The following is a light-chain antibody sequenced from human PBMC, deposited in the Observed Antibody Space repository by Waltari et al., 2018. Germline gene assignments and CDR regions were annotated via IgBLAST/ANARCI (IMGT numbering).Light chain of an antibody. CDR1: SSDVGSYNL. Sequence: QSALTQPASVSGSPGQSITISCTGTSSDVGSYNLVSWYQQHPGKAPKLMIYEVSKRPSGVSNRFSGSKSGNTASLTISGLQAEDKADYYCCSYAGSSTHVVFGGGTKLTVL. CDR3: CSYAGSSTHVV. V-gene: IGLV2-23*02. CDR2: EVS. J-gene: IGLJ2*01.